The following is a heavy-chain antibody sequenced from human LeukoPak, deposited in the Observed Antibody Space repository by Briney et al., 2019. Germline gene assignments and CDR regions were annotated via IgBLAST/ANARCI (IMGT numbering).Heavy chain of an antibody. D-gene: IGHD6-13*01. CDR1: GFTFSSYA. V-gene: IGHV3-23*01. CDR2: ISGSGGST. J-gene: IGHJ4*02. CDR3: AKDSSSIAAAGTSFDY. Sequence: GGSLTLSCAASGFTFSSYAMSWVRQAPGKGLEWVSAISGSGGSTYYADSVKGRFTISRDNSKNTLYLQMNSLRAEDTAVYYCAKDSSSIAAAGTSFDYWGQGTLVTVSS.